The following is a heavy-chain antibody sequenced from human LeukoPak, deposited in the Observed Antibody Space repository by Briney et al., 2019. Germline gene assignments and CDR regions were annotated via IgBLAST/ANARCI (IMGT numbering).Heavy chain of an antibody. J-gene: IGHJ6*02. CDR3: ATKLLGYYYYYGMDV. Sequence: KPSQTLSLTCTVSGASMSSSDYYWAWIRQHPGKGLEWIGYIYYIGSTYYNPSLENRLIISLDTSKSQFSLKLSSVTAADTAVYYCATKLLGYYYYYGMDVWGQGTTVTVSS. V-gene: IGHV4-31*03. D-gene: IGHD2-15*01. CDR1: GASMSSSDYY. CDR2: IYYIGST.